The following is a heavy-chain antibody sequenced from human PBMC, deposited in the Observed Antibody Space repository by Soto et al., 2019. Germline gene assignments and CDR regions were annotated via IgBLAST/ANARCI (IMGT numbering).Heavy chain of an antibody. V-gene: IGHV5-51*01. Sequence: EAQLVQSGAEVKKPGESLKISCKGSGDRFANYWIAWVRQMPGKGLEWMGIIYPGDSDTRYSPSFQGQVTISADKSISTAYLQWSRLKASDTAIYYCARQAVADRTGRDGLDVWGQGTAVTVSS. CDR1: GDRFANYW. J-gene: IGHJ6*02. D-gene: IGHD6-19*01. CDR3: ARQAVADRTGRDGLDV. CDR2: IYPGDSDT.